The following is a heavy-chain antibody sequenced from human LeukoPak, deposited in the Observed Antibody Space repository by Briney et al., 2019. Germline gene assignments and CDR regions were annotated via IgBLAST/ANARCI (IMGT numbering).Heavy chain of an antibody. J-gene: IGHJ3*02. Sequence: PSETLSLTCAVYGGSFSGYYWSWIRQPPGKGLEWIGEINHSGSTNYNPSLKSRVTISVDTSKNQFSLNLSSVTAADTAVYYCARYHGGAAGPHDAFDIWGQGTMVTVSS. CDR2: INHSGST. V-gene: IGHV4-34*01. CDR1: GGSFSGYY. CDR3: ARYHGGAAGPHDAFDI. D-gene: IGHD6-13*01.